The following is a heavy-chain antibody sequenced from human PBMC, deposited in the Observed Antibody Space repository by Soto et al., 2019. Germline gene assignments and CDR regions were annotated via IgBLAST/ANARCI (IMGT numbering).Heavy chain of an antibody. CDR2: IYYSGST. D-gene: IGHD6-13*01. Sequence: PSETLSLTCTVSGGSISSGGYYWSWIRQHPGKGLEWIGYIYYSGSTYYNPSLKSRVTISVDTSKNQFSLKLSSVTAADTAVYYCARINLAAAGTGIFDYWGQGTLVTVSS. CDR3: ARINLAAAGTGIFDY. J-gene: IGHJ4*02. V-gene: IGHV4-31*03. CDR1: GGSISSGGYY.